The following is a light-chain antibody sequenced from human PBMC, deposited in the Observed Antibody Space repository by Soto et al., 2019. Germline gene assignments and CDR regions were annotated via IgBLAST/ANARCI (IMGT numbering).Light chain of an antibody. CDR3: QQSYIIMWT. V-gene: IGKV1-39*01. J-gene: IGKJ1*01. CDR1: QSIARY. Sequence: DIQMTQSPSSLSASVGDRVTITCRASQSIARYLNWYQQKPGKPPKIXIYGSSTLQSGVPSRFSGSGAGTDCTLTISSLQPEDFATDYCQQSYIIMWTFGQGTKVDIK. CDR2: GSS.